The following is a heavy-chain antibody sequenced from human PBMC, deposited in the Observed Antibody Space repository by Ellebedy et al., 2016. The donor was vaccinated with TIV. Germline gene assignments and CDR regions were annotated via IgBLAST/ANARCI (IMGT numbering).Heavy chain of an antibody. J-gene: IGHJ4*02. D-gene: IGHD4-17*01. V-gene: IGHV3-66*01. CDR2: IYSGGST. CDR3: ASRPNGDFHFLDY. Sequence: GESLKISCAASGFTFSTYWMSWVRQAPGKGLEWVSVIYSGGSTYYADSVKGRFTISRDNSKNTLYLQMNSLRAEDTAVYYCASRPNGDFHFLDYWGQGTLVTVSS. CDR1: GFTFSTYW.